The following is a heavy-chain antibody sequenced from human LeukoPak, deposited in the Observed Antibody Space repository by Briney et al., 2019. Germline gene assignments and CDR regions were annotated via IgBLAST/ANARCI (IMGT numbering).Heavy chain of an antibody. Sequence: PSETLSLTCTVSGGSISSYYWSWIRQPPGKGLEWIGYIYYSGSTNYNPSLKSRVTISVDTSKNQFSLRLYSVTAADTAVYYCARVGSYDSSGYYTHNWFDPWGQGTLVTVSS. CDR1: GGSISSYY. V-gene: IGHV4-59*12. D-gene: IGHD3-22*01. CDR3: ARVGSYDSSGYYTHNWFDP. J-gene: IGHJ5*02. CDR2: IYYSGST.